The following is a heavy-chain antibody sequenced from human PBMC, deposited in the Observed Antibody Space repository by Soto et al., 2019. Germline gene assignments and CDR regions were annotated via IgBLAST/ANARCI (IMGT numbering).Heavy chain of an antibody. Sequence: GGSLRLSWAASGFTFSSYAMHWVRQAPGKGLEWVAVISYDGSNKYYADSVKGRFTISRDNSKNTLYLQMNSLRAEDTAVYYCASTVNYSNYAFWGQGTLVTVSS. D-gene: IGHD4-4*01. CDR2: ISYDGSNK. J-gene: IGHJ4*02. V-gene: IGHV3-30-3*01. CDR3: ASTVNYSNYAF. CDR1: GFTFSSYA.